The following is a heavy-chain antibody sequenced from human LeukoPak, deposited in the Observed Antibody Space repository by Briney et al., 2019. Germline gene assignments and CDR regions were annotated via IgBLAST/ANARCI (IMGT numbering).Heavy chain of an antibody. V-gene: IGHV4-39*07. CDR3: ARECYYDSSGYFPASAHHYYYMDV. Sequence: SETLSLTCTVSGGSISSSSYYWGWIRQPPGKGLEWIGSIYYSGSTYYNPSLKSRVTISVDTSKNQFSLKLSSVTAADTAVYYCARECYYDSSGYFPASAHHYYYMDVWGKGTTVTVSS. D-gene: IGHD3-22*01. J-gene: IGHJ6*03. CDR1: GGSISSSSYY. CDR2: IYYSGST.